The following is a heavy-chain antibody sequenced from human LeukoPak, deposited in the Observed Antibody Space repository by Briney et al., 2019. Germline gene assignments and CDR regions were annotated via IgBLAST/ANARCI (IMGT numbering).Heavy chain of an antibody. CDR1: GFTFGDYA. CDR3: TRDPYYDFWSGYLAGDY. CDR2: IRSKAYGGTT. J-gene: IGHJ4*02. V-gene: IGHV3-49*04. D-gene: IGHD3-3*01. Sequence: PGGSLRLSCTASGFTFGDYAMSRVRQAPGKGLEWVGFIRSKAYGGTTEYAASVKGRFTISRDDSKSIAYLQMNSLKTEDTAVYYCTRDPYYDFWSGYLAGDYWGQGTLVTVSS.